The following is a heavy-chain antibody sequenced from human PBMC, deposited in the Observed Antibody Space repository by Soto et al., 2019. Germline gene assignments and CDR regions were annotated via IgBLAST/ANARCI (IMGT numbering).Heavy chain of an antibody. CDR3: ARMVATVTTPYFDY. CDR2: IYYSGST. J-gene: IGHJ4*02. D-gene: IGHD4-17*01. Sequence: QVQLQESGPGLVKPSETLSLTCTVSGGSISSYYWSWIRQPPGKGLEWIGYIYYSGSTNYNPSLQSRVTISVDTCKDQCSLKLSSVTAADTAVYYCARMVATVTTPYFDYWGQGTLVTVSS. V-gene: IGHV4-59*01. CDR1: GGSISSYY.